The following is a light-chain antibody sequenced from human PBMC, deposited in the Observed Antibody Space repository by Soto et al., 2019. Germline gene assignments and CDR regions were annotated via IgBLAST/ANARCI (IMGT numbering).Light chain of an antibody. V-gene: IGLV1-40*01. Sequence: QSALTQPPSVSGAPGQRVTISCTGSSSNIGAGYGVHWYQQLPGTAPKLLIYGNTNRPSGVPDRFSGSKSGTSASLAITGLQAEDEADYYCHSYDSSLSGVVFGGGTKLTVL. J-gene: IGLJ2*01. CDR1: SSNIGAGYG. CDR3: HSYDSSLSGVV. CDR2: GNT.